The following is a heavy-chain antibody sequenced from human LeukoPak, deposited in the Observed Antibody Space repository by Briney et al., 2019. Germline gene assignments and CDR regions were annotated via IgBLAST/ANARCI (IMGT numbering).Heavy chain of an antibody. Sequence: PGGSLSLPCAPSGFTFSRYSMNWVRQAAGKGREWVSCVSSRSSTIYYAASVKGRFTISRDNAKNSLYLQINSLRAEDTAVYYCARDGDYGGHNFDYWGQGTLVTVSS. CDR1: GFTFSRYS. V-gene: IGHV3-48*01. CDR2: VSSRSSTI. J-gene: IGHJ4*02. D-gene: IGHD4-23*01. CDR3: ARDGDYGGHNFDY.